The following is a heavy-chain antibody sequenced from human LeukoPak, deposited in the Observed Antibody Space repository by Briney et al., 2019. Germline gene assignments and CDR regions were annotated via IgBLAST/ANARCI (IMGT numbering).Heavy chain of an antibody. CDR2: IYYSGST. CDR1: GGSISSYY. D-gene: IGHD2-15*01. J-gene: IGHJ6*02. CDR3: ARGPSFVVVVAATDYYYYYGMDV. Sequence: PSETLSLTCAFSGGSISSYYWSWIRQPPGKGLEWIGYIYYSGSTNYNPSLKSRVTISVDTSKNRFSLKLSSVTAADTAVYYCARGPSFVVVVAATDYYYYYGMDVWGQGTTVTVSS. V-gene: IGHV4-59*01.